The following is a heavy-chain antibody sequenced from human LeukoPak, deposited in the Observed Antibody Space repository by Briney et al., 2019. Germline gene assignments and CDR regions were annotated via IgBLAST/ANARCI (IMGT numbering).Heavy chain of an antibody. CDR1: GGSISNYY. CDR2: IYYSGST. CDR3: ARQGDYDTLFDY. V-gene: IGHV4-59*08. J-gene: IGHJ4*02. Sequence: PSETLSLTFAVSGGSISNYYWTWIRQPPGKGLEWIGYIYYSGSTNYNPSLKSRVTISVDTSKNQFSLKLSSVTAADTAVYYCARQGDYDTLFDYWGQGTLVTVSS. D-gene: IGHD3-22*01.